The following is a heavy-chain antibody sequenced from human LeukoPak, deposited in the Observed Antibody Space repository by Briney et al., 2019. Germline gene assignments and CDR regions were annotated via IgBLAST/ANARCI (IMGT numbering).Heavy chain of an antibody. Sequence: SVKVSCKASGYTFTGYYMHWVRQAPGQGLEWMGGIIPIFGTANYAQKFQGRVTITADESTSTAYMELSSLRSEDTAVYYCARTNYYDSSGYFDYWGQGTLVTVSS. CDR1: GYTFTGYY. J-gene: IGHJ4*02. V-gene: IGHV1-69*13. CDR3: ARTNYYDSSGYFDY. CDR2: IIPIFGTA. D-gene: IGHD3-22*01.